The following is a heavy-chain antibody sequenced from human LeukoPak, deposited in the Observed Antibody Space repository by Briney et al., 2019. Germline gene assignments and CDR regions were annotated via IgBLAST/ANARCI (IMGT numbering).Heavy chain of an antibody. D-gene: IGHD3-16*01. CDR3: TIIRLGDY. CDR1: GFTFSGSA. V-gene: IGHV3-73*01. CDR2: IRSKANSYAT. Sequence: GGSLRLSCAASGFTFSGSAMHWVRQASGKGLEWVGRIRSKANSYATAYAASVKGRFTISRDDSKNTAYLQMNSLKTEDTAVHYCTIIRLGDYWGQGTLVTVSS. J-gene: IGHJ4*02.